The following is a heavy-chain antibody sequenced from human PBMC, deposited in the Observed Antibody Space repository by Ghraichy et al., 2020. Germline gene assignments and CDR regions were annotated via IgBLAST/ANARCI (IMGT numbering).Heavy chain of an antibody. D-gene: IGHD5-12*01. CDR2: INLDESEK. CDR3: AKYSAYDFDD. Sequence: GESLNISCAASGFTFSNHWMSWVRQAPGKGPEWVANINLDESEKNYVDSVKGRFTISRDNAKNSLYLQMSGLRAEDTALYYCAKYSAYDFDDWGQGTLVTVSS. J-gene: IGHJ4*02. V-gene: IGHV3-7*01. CDR1: GFTFSNHW.